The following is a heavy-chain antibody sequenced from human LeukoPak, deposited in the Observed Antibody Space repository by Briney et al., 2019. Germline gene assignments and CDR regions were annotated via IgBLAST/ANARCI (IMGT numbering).Heavy chain of an antibody. CDR2: VNDDGST. V-gene: IGHV4-34*01. D-gene: IGHD6-13*01. CDR1: GGSFSDTY. Sequence: ASETLSLTCAVYGGSFSDTYWSWIRQPPGKGLEWIGEVNDDGSTNYNPSLKSRVTISIDTSKNQFSLSLSSVTAADTAVYYCARRYSSSWYSYWGQGTLVTVSS. CDR3: ARRYSSSWYSY. J-gene: IGHJ4*02.